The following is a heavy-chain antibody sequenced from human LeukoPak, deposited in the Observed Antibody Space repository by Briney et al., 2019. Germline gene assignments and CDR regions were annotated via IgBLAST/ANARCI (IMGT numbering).Heavy chain of an antibody. D-gene: IGHD3-3*01. J-gene: IGHJ6*03. Sequence: QSGGSLRLSCAASGFTFTSYGIHWVRQAPGKGLEWVAFIRYDGSKKYYADSVKGRFTISRDNSKNTLYLQMNSLRAEDTAVYYCAKGSKEVLFTRDHHMDVWGKGTTVT. CDR1: GFTFTSYG. CDR3: AKGSKEVLFTRDHHMDV. V-gene: IGHV3-30*02. CDR2: IRYDGSKK.